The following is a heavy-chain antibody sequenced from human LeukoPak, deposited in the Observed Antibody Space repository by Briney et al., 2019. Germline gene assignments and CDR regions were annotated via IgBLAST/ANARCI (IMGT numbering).Heavy chain of an antibody. J-gene: IGHJ3*02. CDR1: GLTFSSYS. Sequence: GGSLRLSCAASGLTFSSYSMNWVRQAPGKGLEWISYISGSGSVSYYEDSVKGRFTISRDNAKNSLYLQMNSLRHEETALYYCARDGGFGFLAAFDIWGQGTMVTVTS. CDR2: ISGSGSVS. CDR3: ARDGGFGFLAAFDI. D-gene: IGHD3-10*01. V-gene: IGHV3-48*02.